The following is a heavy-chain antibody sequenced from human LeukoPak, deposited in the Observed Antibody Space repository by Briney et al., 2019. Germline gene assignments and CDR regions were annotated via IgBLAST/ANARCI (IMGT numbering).Heavy chain of an antibody. D-gene: IGHD6-13*01. V-gene: IGHV3-30-3*02. CDR2: ISYDGSNK. CDR3: AKKGTSWSPRFDP. J-gene: IGHJ5*02. CDR1: GFTFSSYA. Sequence: GGSLRLSCAASGFTFSSYAMHWVRQAPGKGLEWVAVISYDGSNKYYADSVRGRFTISRDNSENTLYLELNSLRDEDTAMYHCAKKGTSWSPRFDPWGQGILVTVSS.